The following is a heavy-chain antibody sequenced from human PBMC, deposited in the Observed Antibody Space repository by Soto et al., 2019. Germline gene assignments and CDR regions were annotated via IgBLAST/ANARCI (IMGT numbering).Heavy chain of an antibody. CDR1: GYTFTGYY. CDR2: INPNSGGT. Sequence: QVQLVQSGAEVKKPGASVKVSCKASGYTFTGYYMHWVRQAPGQGLEWMGWINPNSGGTNYAQKFQGWVTMTRDMSISTAYMELSRLRSDDTAVYYCARGDVLMVYAMGAMANWFDPWGQGTLVTVSS. V-gene: IGHV1-2*04. D-gene: IGHD2-8*01. CDR3: ARGDVLMVYAMGAMANWFDP. J-gene: IGHJ5*02.